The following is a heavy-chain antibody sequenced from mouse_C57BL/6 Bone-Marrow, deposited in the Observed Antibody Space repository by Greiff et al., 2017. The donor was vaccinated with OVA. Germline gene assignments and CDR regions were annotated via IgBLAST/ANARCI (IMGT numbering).Heavy chain of an antibody. J-gene: IGHJ3*01. CDR1: GSTFTGYW. CDR2: ILPGSGST. D-gene: IGHD2-3*01. CDR3: ARDALYDGYSFFAY. V-gene: IGHV1-9*01. Sequence: QVQLKESGAELMKPGASVKLSCKATGSTFTGYWIEWVKQRPGHGLEWIGEILPGSGSTNYNEKFKGKATFTADPSSNTAYRQLSSLTTEDSAIDYCARDALYDGYSFFAYWGQGTLVTVSA.